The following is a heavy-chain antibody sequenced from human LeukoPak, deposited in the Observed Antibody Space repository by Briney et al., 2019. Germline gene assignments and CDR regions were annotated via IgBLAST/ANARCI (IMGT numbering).Heavy chain of an antibody. Sequence: ASVKVSCKASGYTFTSYGISWARQAPGQGLEWMGWMNPNSGNTGYAQKFQGRVTMTRNTSISTAYMELSSLRSEDTAVYYCATDYTDYSLDYWGQGTLVTVSS. CDR2: MNPNSGNT. CDR1: GYTFTSYG. J-gene: IGHJ4*02. D-gene: IGHD4-11*01. CDR3: ATDYTDYSLDY. V-gene: IGHV1-8*02.